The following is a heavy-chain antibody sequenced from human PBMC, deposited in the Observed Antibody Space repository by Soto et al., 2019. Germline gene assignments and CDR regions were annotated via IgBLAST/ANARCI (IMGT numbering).Heavy chain of an antibody. V-gene: IGHV1-18*01. CDR3: AGDSGSYGFDY. CDR2: ISAYNGNT. J-gene: IGHJ4*02. CDR1: GYTFTSYG. D-gene: IGHD1-26*01. Sequence: QVQLVQSGAEVKKPGASVKVSCKASGYTFTSYGISWVRQAPGQGLEWMGWISAYNGNTNYAQKLQGRVTMTTDTSPSTAYMERRSLRSDDTAVYYCAGDSGSYGFDYWGQGTLVTVSS.